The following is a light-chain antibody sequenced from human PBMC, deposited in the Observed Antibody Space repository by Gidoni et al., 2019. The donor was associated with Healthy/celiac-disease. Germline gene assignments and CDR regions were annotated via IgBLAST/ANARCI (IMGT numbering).Light chain of an antibody. CDR1: SSDVGGYNY. V-gene: IGLV2-14*01. CDR2: EVS. J-gene: IGLJ1*01. Sequence: QSALTQPASVSGSPGQSLTISCTGTSSDVGGYNYVPWYQQHPGKAPKLMIYEVSNRPSGVPDRFSGSKSGNTASLTISGLQAEDEADYYCSSYTSSSTQVFGTGTKVTVL. CDR3: SSYTSSSTQV.